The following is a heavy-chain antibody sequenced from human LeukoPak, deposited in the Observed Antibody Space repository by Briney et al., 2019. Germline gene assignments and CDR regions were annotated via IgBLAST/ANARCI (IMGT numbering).Heavy chain of an antibody. CDR2: XXYDGSNK. D-gene: IGHD1-20*01. J-gene: IGHJ4*02. CDR3: ARDVANYNWNDGGIDY. CDR1: GFTFSSYA. Sequence: PGRSLRLSCAASGFTFSSYAMHWVRQAPGKGXXXXXXXXYDGSNKYYADSVKGRFTISRDNSKNTLYLQMNSLRAEDTAVYYCARDVANYNWNDGGIDYWGQGTLVTVSS. V-gene: IGHV3-30-3*01.